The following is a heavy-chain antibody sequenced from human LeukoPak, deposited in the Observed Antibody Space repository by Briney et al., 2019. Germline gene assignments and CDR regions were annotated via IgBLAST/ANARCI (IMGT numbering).Heavy chain of an antibody. Sequence: SVKVSCKASGGTFSSYAISWVRQAPGQGLEWMGGIIPIFGTANYAQKFQGRVTMTEDTSTDTAYMELSSLRSEDTAVYYCATVDYDSIWGQGTLVTVSS. CDR2: IIPIFGTA. D-gene: IGHD3-22*01. V-gene: IGHV1-69*06. J-gene: IGHJ4*02. CDR3: ATVDYDSI. CDR1: GGTFSSYA.